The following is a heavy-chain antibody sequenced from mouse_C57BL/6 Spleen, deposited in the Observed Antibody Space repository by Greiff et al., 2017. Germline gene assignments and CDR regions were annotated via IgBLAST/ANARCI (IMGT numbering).Heavy chain of an antibody. D-gene: IGHD1-1*01. CDR3: ASQDGSSYFDY. Sequence: EVQLQESGGGLVKPGGSLKLSCAASGFTFSSYTMSWVRQTPEKRLEWVATISGGGGNTYYPDSVKGRFTISRDNAKNTLYLQMSSLRSEDTALYYCASQDGSSYFDYWGQGTTLTVSS. CDR1: GFTFSSYT. V-gene: IGHV5-9*01. CDR2: ISGGGGNT. J-gene: IGHJ2*01.